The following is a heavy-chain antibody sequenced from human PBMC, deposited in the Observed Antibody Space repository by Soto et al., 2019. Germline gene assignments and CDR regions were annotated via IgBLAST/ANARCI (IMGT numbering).Heavy chain of an antibody. D-gene: IGHD3-3*01. J-gene: IGHJ4*02. CDR3: ARDVRGYFWSGWERTDNS. Sequence: EVQLVESGGGLVQPGGSLRLSCAASGFTFSSYSMNWVRQAPGKGLEWVSYISSSSSTIYYADSVKGRFTISRDNAKNSLYLQMNSLRAEDTAVYYCARDVRGYFWSGWERTDNSWGQGTLVTVSS. CDR2: ISSSSSTI. CDR1: GFTFSSYS. V-gene: IGHV3-48*01.